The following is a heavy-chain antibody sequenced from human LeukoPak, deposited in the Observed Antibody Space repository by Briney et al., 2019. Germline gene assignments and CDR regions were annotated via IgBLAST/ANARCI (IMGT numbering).Heavy chain of an antibody. Sequence: GASVKVSCKASGYTFTSYDINWVRQATGQGLEWMGWMNPNSGNTGYAQKFQGRVTMTRNTSISTAYMELSSLRSEDTAAYYCARGGHIVVVTATYYMDVWGKGTTVTVSS. CDR1: GYTFTSYD. CDR2: MNPNSGNT. D-gene: IGHD2-21*02. CDR3: ARGGHIVVVTATYYMDV. J-gene: IGHJ6*03. V-gene: IGHV1-8*01.